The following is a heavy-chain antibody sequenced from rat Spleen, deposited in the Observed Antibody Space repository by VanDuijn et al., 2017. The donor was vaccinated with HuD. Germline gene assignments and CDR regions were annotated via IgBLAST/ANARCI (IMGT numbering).Heavy chain of an antibody. D-gene: IGHD1-7*01. V-gene: IGHV5-25*01. Sequence: EVQLVESGGGLVQPGRSLKLSCAASGFTFSNYYMAWVRQAPTKGLEWVAYISTGGYNTYYRDSVKGRFTISRDNAKSTLYLKLDSRRSEETATYYCTRRGHTMGLTSRYFDYWGQGVMVTVSS. J-gene: IGHJ2*01. CDR1: GFTFSNYY. CDR3: TRRGHTMGLTSRYFDY. CDR2: ISTGGYNT.